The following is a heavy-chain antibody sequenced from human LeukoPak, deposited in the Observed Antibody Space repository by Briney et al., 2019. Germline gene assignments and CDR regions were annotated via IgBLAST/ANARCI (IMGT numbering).Heavy chain of an antibody. V-gene: IGHV4-4*02. J-gene: IGHJ4*02. Sequence: SETLSLTCAVSGGSISSGWWWSWVRQSPGKGLEWIAEIHHIGTTHYNPSLKSRLSISVDKSKNQFSLKLTSMAAADTAVYYCARNGDYSMDYWGQGTLVTVSS. CDR3: ARNGDYSMDY. CDR2: IHHIGTT. D-gene: IGHD2-15*01. CDR1: GGSISSGWW.